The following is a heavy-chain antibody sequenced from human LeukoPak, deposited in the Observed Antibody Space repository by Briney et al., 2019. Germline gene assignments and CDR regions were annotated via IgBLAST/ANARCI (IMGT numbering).Heavy chain of an antibody. Sequence: PSETLSLTCAVYGGSFSGYYWSWIRQPPGKGLVWIGYIYYSGSTNYNPSLKSRVTISVDTSKNQFSLKLSSVTAADTAVYYCARRRGASWFDPWGQGTLVTVSS. CDR3: ARRRGASWFDP. D-gene: IGHD3-10*01. CDR2: IYYSGST. J-gene: IGHJ5*02. CDR1: GGSFSGYY. V-gene: IGHV4-59*08.